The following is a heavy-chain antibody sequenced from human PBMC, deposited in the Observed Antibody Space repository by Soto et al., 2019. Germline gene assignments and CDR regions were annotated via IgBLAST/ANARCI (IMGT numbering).Heavy chain of an antibody. D-gene: IGHD3-10*01. CDR2: ISYDGSNQ. Sequence: QVHLVESGGGGVQPGKSLRLSCEASGFSFRSYGLHWVRQAPGKGLEWIGLISYDGSNQFYADSVRGRFTISRDNSNNTLYLQMTSLRVEDTAVYYCAKDLFSGGSYPNWFDPWGHGTLVTVSS. CDR1: GFSFRSYG. J-gene: IGHJ5*02. V-gene: IGHV3-30*18. CDR3: AKDLFSGGSYPNWFDP.